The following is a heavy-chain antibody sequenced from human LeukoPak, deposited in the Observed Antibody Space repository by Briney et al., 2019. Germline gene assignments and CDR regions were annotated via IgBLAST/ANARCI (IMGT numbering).Heavy chain of an antibody. D-gene: IGHD5-24*01. CDR3: ARGSDLEMATTAFDY. CDR1: GYTFTSYD. Sequence: VKVSCKASGYTFTSYDISWVRQAPGQGLEWVGGIIPIFGTANYAQKFQGRVTITADESTSTAYMELSSLRSEDTAVYYCARGSDLEMATTAFDYWGQGTLVTVSS. V-gene: IGHV1-69*13. CDR2: IIPIFGTA. J-gene: IGHJ4*02.